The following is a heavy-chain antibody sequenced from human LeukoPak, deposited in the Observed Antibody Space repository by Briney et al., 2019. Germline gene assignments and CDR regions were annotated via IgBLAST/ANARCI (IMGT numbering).Heavy chain of an antibody. D-gene: IGHD3-22*01. CDR2: IYSGGST. Sequence: GGSLRLSCAASGFTFSNYAMSWVRQAPGKGLEWVSFIYSGGSTYYTDSVKGRFTISRDNSKNTLYLQMNSLRAEDTAVYYCARRAGDYSHPYDYWGQGILVTVSS. J-gene: IGHJ4*02. CDR3: ARRAGDYSHPYDY. V-gene: IGHV3-53*01. CDR1: GFTFSNYA.